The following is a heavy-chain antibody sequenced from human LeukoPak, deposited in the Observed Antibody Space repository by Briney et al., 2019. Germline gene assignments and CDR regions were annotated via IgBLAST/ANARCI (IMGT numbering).Heavy chain of an antibody. Sequence: GGSLRLSCVASGFTFSRYSMNWVRQAPGKGLEWVSYISSSSSTIDYADSVKGRFSISRDNAKNSLYLQMKSLRDEDTAVYYCAREDGGKADIWGQGTMVTVSS. D-gene: IGHD4-23*01. CDR1: GFTFSRYS. CDR3: AREDGGKADI. J-gene: IGHJ3*02. V-gene: IGHV3-48*02. CDR2: ISSSSSTI.